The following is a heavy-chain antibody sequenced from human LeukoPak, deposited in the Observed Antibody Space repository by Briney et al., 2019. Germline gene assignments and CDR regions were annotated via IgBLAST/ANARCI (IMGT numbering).Heavy chain of an antibody. CDR1: GFTFSNYW. D-gene: IGHD1-26*01. Sequence: QPGGSLRLSCAASGFTFSNYWMHWVRQAPGKGLVWVSRINSDGSTTGYADSVKGRFTISRDNAKNTLYLQMNSLRAEDSAIYYCTRGGTSGSLIYWGQGTLVTVCS. CDR3: TRGGTSGSLIY. CDR2: INSDGSTT. J-gene: IGHJ4*02. V-gene: IGHV3-74*01.